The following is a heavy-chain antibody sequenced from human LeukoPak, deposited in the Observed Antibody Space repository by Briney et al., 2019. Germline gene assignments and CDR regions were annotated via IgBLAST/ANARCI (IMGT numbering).Heavy chain of an antibody. Sequence: SVKVSCKASGGTFSIYAISWVRQAPGQGLEWMGGIIPIFGTANYAQKFQGRVTITADESTSTAYMELSSLRSEDTAVYYCARAPPDYGDYVSIFDYWGQGTLVTVSS. CDR2: IIPIFGTA. CDR1: GGTFSIYA. J-gene: IGHJ4*02. D-gene: IGHD4-17*01. V-gene: IGHV1-69*13. CDR3: ARAPPDYGDYVSIFDY.